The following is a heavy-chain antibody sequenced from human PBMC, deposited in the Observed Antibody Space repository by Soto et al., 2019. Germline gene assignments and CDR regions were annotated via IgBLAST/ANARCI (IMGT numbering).Heavy chain of an antibody. J-gene: IGHJ4*02. Sequence: QVQLVQSGAEVKKPGASVKVSCKASGYTFTSYGFTWVRQAPGQGLEWLGWISAYNGNTNYAQKLQGRVTMTTDTSTSTAYMELRSLRSDDTAVYYCARDSSDIAVAGTLLDYWGQGTLVTVSS. CDR1: GYTFTSYG. V-gene: IGHV1-18*01. CDR3: ARDSSDIAVAGTLLDY. CDR2: ISAYNGNT. D-gene: IGHD6-19*01.